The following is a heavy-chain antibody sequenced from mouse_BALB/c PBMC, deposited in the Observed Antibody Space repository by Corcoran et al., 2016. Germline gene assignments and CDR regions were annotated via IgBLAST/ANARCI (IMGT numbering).Heavy chain of an antibody. Sequence: QVTLKKSDPGILQPSQTLSLTCSFSGFSLSTSGMGVGWIRQPSGKGLEWLAHIWWNDDKRYNSALKSRLTISKDTSSNQVFLKIASVDTADTATYYCARIRGYYGNYVPLAYWGQATLVTVSA. J-gene: IGHJ3*01. CDR1: GFSLSTSGMG. CDR2: IWWNDDK. V-gene: IGHV8-11*01. D-gene: IGHD2-1*01. CDR3: ARIRGYYGNYVPLAY.